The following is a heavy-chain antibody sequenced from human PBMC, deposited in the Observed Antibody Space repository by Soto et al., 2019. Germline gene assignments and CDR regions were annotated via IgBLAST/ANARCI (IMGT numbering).Heavy chain of an antibody. V-gene: IGHV4-39*01. D-gene: IGHD2-8*01. CDR1: GGSVSNSNYY. CDR2: VYYRGRS. CDR3: VSQRTSVLTQAYFDY. J-gene: IGHJ4*02. Sequence: SETLSLTCTVSGGSVSNSNYYWGWTRQSPGKGLEWIGSVYYRGRSYSKSSVKSRVTISVDTSKNQFSLNLNSVTASDTAVYYCVSQRTSVLTQAYFDYWGPGALVTVSS.